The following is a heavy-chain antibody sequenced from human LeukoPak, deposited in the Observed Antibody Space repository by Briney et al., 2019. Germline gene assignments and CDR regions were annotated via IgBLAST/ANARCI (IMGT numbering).Heavy chain of an antibody. Sequence: GGSLGLSCAASGFTFSSYSMNWVRQAPGKGLEWVSSISSSSSYIYYADSVKGRFTISRDNAKNSLYLQMNSLRAEDTAVYYCARGPGPEYSSGWTVDWFDPWGQGTLVTVSS. D-gene: IGHD6-19*01. CDR3: ARGPGPEYSSGWTVDWFDP. CDR1: GFTFSSYS. V-gene: IGHV3-21*01. J-gene: IGHJ5*02. CDR2: ISSSSSYI.